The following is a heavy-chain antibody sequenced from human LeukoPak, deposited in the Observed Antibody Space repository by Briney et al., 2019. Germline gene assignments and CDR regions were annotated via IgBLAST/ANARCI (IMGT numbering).Heavy chain of an antibody. D-gene: IGHD5-12*01. J-gene: IGHJ4*02. CDR2: ISGSGGST. Sequence: PGGSLRLSCAASGFTFSSYAMSWVRQAPGKGLEWVSAISGSGGSTYYADSVKGRFTISRDNSKNTLYLQVNSLRAEDTAVYYCAKDLSDYDHSSYFDYWGQGTLVTVSS. V-gene: IGHV3-23*01. CDR1: GFTFSSYA. CDR3: AKDLSDYDHSSYFDY.